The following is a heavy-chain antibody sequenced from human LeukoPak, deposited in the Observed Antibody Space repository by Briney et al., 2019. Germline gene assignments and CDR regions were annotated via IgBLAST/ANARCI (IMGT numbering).Heavy chain of an antibody. J-gene: IGHJ4*02. D-gene: IGHD2-2*01. CDR2: IIPIFGTA. CDR3: ARDGDRYCSSTSCPIRY. V-gene: IGHV1-69*13. Sequence: ASVKVSCKASGYTLTSYDISWVRQAPGQGLEWMGGIIPIFGTANYAQKFQGRVTITADESTSTAYMELSSLRSEDTAVYYCARDGDRYCSSTSCPIRYWGQGTLVTVSS. CDR1: GYTLTSYD.